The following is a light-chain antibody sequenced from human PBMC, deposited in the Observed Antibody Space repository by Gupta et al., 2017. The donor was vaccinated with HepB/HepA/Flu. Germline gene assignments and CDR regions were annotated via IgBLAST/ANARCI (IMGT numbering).Light chain of an antibody. V-gene: IGKV4-1*01. J-gene: IGKJ2*01. CDR1: QSDLYSSNNKTY. CDR2: WAS. Sequence: IVMTQSLASLAGSLGARSTSTCKSSQSDLYSSNNKTYLAWYQQKPGQPPKLLIYWASTRESGVPDRFSGSGSGTDFTLTIRSLQAEDVAVYYCQQYYRTPPMYTFGQGTKLEIK. CDR3: QQYYRTPPMYT.